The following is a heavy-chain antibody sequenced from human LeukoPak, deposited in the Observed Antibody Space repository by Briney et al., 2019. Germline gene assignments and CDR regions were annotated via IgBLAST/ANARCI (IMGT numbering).Heavy chain of an antibody. D-gene: IGHD3-10*01. J-gene: IGHJ4*02. V-gene: IGHV4-61*02. CDR2: IYTSGST. CDR1: GGSISSGSYY. CDR3: ASSVRGVIKRVEY. Sequence: SETLSLTCTVSGGSISSGSYYWSWIRQPAGKGLEWIGRIYTSGSTNYNPSLKSRVTMSVDTSKNQFSLKLSSVTAADTAVYYCASSVRGVIKRVEYWGQGTLVTVSS.